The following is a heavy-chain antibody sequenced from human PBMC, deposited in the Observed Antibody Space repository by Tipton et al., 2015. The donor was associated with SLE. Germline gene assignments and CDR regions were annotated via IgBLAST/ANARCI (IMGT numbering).Heavy chain of an antibody. Sequence: TLSLTCTVSIGSINYYHWSWIRQPPGKGLEWIGYIYHSGSTNYNPSLDSRVTISADTSKSQFSLRLTSVTAADTAVYYCTKQRGGALFDDWGQGTLVTVSS. CDR2: IYHSGST. J-gene: IGHJ4*02. D-gene: IGHD3-16*01. V-gene: IGHV4-59*08. CDR3: TKQRGGALFDD. CDR1: IGSINYYH.